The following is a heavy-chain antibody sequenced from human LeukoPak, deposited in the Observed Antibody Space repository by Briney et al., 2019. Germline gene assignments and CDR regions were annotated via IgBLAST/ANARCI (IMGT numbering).Heavy chain of an antibody. CDR1: GYSFTNYW. CDR2: IYPGDSDT. V-gene: IGHV5-51*01. J-gene: IGHJ6*02. D-gene: IGHD3-22*01. CDR3: ARQGLHDRGVNYGMGV. Sequence: GESLKISCKGSGYSFTNYWIGWVRQMPGKGLEWMGIIYPGDSDTRYSPSFQGQVTISADKSTSTAYLQWSSLKASDTAMYYCARQGLHDRGVNYGMGVWGQGTTVTVSS.